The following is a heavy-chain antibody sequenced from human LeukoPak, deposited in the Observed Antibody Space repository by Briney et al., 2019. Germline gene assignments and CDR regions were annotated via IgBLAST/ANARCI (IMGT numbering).Heavy chain of an antibody. Sequence: SETLSLTCTVSGGSIIDYYWSWIRQSAGKGLEWIGRIYTSGSTNYNPSLKSRVTMSVDTSKNQFSLKLTSVTAADTAVYYCARDRNYGSGNLFDYWGQGTLVTVPS. D-gene: IGHD3-10*01. V-gene: IGHV4-4*07. J-gene: IGHJ4*02. CDR1: GGSIIDYY. CDR2: IYTSGST. CDR3: ARDRNYGSGNLFDY.